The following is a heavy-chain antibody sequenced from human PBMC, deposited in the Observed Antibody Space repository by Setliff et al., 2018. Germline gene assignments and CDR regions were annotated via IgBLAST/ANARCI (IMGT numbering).Heavy chain of an antibody. J-gene: IGHJ6*02. Sequence: GGSLRLSCAASGFTFDDYAMHWVRQAPGKGLEWVAFIRYDGSNKYYADSVKGRFTISRDNSKNTLYLQMNSLRAEDTAVYYCAKPTMTRDMDVWGQGTTVTVSS. CDR3: AKPTMTRDMDV. CDR2: IRYDGSNK. V-gene: IGHV3-30*02. CDR1: GFTFDDYA. D-gene: IGHD3-22*01.